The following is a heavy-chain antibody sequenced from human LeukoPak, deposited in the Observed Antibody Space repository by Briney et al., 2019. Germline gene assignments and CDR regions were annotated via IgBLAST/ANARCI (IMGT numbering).Heavy chain of an antibody. CDR1: GGSISSYY. CDR3: ARHYDSSSYCYDFDY. J-gene: IGHJ4*02. D-gene: IGHD3-22*01. V-gene: IGHV4-59*08. Sequence: SETLSLTCTVSGGSISSYYWSWIRQPPGKGLEWIGYIYYSGSTNYNPSLKSRVTISVDTSKNQFSLKLSSVTAADTAVYYCARHYDSSSYCYDFDYWGQGTLVTVSS. CDR2: IYYSGST.